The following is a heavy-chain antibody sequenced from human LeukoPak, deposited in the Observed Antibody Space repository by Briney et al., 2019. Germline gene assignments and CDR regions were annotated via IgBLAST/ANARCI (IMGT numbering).Heavy chain of an antibody. CDR1: GFTFSSYG. V-gene: IGHV3-30*18. CDR3: AKDSSGYYPYYFDY. J-gene: IGHJ4*02. D-gene: IGHD3-22*01. CDR2: ISYDGSNK. Sequence: PGGSLRLSCAASGFTFSSYGMHWVRQAPGKGLEWVAVISYDGSNKYYADSVKGRFTISRDNSKNTLYLQMNSPRAEDTAVYYCAKDSSGYYPYYFDYWGQGTLVTVSS.